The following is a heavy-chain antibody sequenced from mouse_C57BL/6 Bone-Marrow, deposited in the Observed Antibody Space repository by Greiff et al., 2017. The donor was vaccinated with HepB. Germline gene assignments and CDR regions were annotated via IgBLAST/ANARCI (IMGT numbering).Heavy chain of an antibody. D-gene: IGHD3-2*02. V-gene: IGHV7-3*03. J-gene: IGHJ4*01. CDR1: GFTFTDYY. Sequence: DVMLVESGGGLVQPGGSLSLSCAASGFTFTDYYMSWVRQPPGKALEWLGVIRNKANGYTTEYSATVKGRFTISRDTSQSILYLQMNALRAADSATYYGAKPDSSGYDIDYWGQGTSVTVSS. CDR2: IRNKANGYTT. CDR3: AKPDSSGYDIDY.